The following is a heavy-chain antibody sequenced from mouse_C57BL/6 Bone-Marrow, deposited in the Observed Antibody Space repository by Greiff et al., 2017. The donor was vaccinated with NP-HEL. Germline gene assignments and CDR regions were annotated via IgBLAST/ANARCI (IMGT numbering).Heavy chain of an antibody. CDR2: IYPGSGNT. D-gene: IGHD1-1*01. J-gene: IGHJ3*01. Sequence: QVQLQQSGAELVRPGASVKLSCKASGYTFTDYYINWVKQRPGQGLEWIARIYPGSGNTYYNEKFKGKATLTAEKSSSTAYMQLSSLTSEDSAVYFCAREALYGSSFWFAYWGQGTLVTVSA. V-gene: IGHV1-76*01. CDR3: AREALYGSSFWFAY. CDR1: GYTFTDYY.